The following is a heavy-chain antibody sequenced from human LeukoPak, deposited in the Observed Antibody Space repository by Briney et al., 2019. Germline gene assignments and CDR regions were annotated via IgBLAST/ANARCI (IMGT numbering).Heavy chain of an antibody. CDR2: IYYSGST. J-gene: IGHJ4*02. CDR1: GGSVSSGSYY. V-gene: IGHV4-61*01. CDR3: ASLRYGDYFDY. Sequence: SETLSLTCTVSGGSVSSGSYYWSWIRQPPGKGLECIGYIYYSGSTNYNPSLKSRVTMSVDTSKYQFSLKLSSVTAADTAVYYCASLRYGDYFDYWGQGTLVTVSS. D-gene: IGHD4-17*01.